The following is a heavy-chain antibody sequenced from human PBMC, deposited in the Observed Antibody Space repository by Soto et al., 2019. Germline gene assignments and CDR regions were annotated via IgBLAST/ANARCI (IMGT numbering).Heavy chain of an antibody. D-gene: IGHD2-15*01. J-gene: IGHJ4*02. CDR2: IRSNGRT. CDR3: ARLDCSGGSCYPYYFEH. Sequence: EVQLVESGGGLVQPGGSLELSCAASGFTFSASAMHWVRQASGKGLEWVGRIRSNGRTAYAALMQGRFTISRADSKQTAYLQLNSLKTDDTAVYYCARLDCSGGSCYPYYFEHWGQGALVTVSA. V-gene: IGHV3-73*02. CDR1: GFTFSASA.